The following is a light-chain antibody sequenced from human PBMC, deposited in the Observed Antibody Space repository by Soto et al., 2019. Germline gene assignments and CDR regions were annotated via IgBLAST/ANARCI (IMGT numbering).Light chain of an antibody. CDR1: QSVRGY. J-gene: IGKJ4*01. CDR2: DAS. CDR3: QQRSDWPLT. Sequence: EIVLTQSPATLSLSPGARATLSCRASQSVRGYLAWYQQKPGQAPRLLIYDASVRVTGLPARFSGSGSGTDFTLTISSLEPEDFAVYYCQQRSDWPLTFGGGTKVDIK. V-gene: IGKV3-11*01.